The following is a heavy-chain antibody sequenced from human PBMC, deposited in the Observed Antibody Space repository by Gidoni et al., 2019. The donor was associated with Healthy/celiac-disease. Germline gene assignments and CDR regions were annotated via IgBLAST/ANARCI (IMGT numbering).Heavy chain of an antibody. Sequence: QVQLVESGGGVVQPGRSLRLSCAASGFTFSSYGMNWVRQAPGKGLEWVAVISYDGSNKYYADSVKGRFTISRDNSKNTLYLQMNSLRAEDTAVYYCAKASPDFWSGYEIDYWGQGTLVTVSS. J-gene: IGHJ4*02. D-gene: IGHD3-3*01. CDR2: ISYDGSNK. CDR1: GFTFSSYG. V-gene: IGHV3-30*18. CDR3: AKASPDFWSGYEIDY.